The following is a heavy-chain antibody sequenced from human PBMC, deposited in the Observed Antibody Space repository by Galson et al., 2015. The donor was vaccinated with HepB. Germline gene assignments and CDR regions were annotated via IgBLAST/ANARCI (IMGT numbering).Heavy chain of an antibody. J-gene: IGHJ6*02. Sequence: SETLSITCTVSGGSISSYYWSWIRQTPGKGLEWIGYIYYGGSTNYNPSLKSRVTISVDTSKNQFSLKLSSVTAADTAVYYCARDGSVDTAMVTGYYYGMDVWGQGTTVTVSS. CDR2: IYYGGST. D-gene: IGHD5-18*01. V-gene: IGHV4-59*01. CDR1: GGSISSYY. CDR3: ARDGSVDTAMVTGYYYGMDV.